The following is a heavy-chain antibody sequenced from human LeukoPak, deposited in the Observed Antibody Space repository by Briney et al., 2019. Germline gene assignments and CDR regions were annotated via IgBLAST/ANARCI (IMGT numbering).Heavy chain of an antibody. Sequence: SVKVSCKASGGTFSSYAISWVRQAPGQGLEWMGGIIPIFGTANYAQRFQGRVTITTDESTSTAYMELSSLRSEDTAVYYCASRYCSSTCCRYYFDYWGQGTLVTVSS. CDR2: IIPIFGTA. J-gene: IGHJ4*02. D-gene: IGHD2-2*01. V-gene: IGHV1-69*05. CDR3: ASRYCSSTCCRYYFDY. CDR1: GGTFSSYA.